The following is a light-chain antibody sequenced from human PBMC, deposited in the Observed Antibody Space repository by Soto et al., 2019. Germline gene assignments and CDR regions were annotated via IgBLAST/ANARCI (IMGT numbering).Light chain of an antibody. CDR2: EVS. CDR3: ASYGGNNNLL. J-gene: IGLJ3*02. Sequence: QSALTQPPSASGSPGQSVIISCTGTSTDVGGYNYVSWYQQHPGKAPKLMMFEVSKRPSGVPDRFSGSKFGNTASLTVSGLQAEDEADYYCASYGGNNNLLFGGGTKVTVL. CDR1: STDVGGYNY. V-gene: IGLV2-8*01.